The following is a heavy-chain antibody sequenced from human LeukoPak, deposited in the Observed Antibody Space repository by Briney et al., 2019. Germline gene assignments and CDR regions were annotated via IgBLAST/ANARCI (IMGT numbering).Heavy chain of an antibody. V-gene: IGHV5-51*01. CDR2: IYPGDSDT. Sequence: GASLEISCKGSGSSFTSYWIGWVRQLPGKGLEWMGIIYPGDSDTRYSPSFQGQVTISADKSISTAYLQWSSLKASDTAMYYCARQMPEREHNWFEPWGQGALVTVSS. D-gene: IGHD1-1*01. CDR1: GSSFTSYW. J-gene: IGHJ5*02. CDR3: ARQMPEREHNWFEP.